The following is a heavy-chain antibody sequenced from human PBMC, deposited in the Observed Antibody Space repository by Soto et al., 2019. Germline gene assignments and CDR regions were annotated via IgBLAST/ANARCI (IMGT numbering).Heavy chain of an antibody. V-gene: IGHV3-7*05. CDR1: GFTFSSYW. CDR2: IKQDGSEK. D-gene: IGHD1-1*01. Sequence: PGGSLRLSCAASGFTFSSYWMSWARQAPGKGLEWVANIKQDGSEKYYVDSVKGRFTISRDNAKNSLYLQTNSLRAEDTAVYYCARDWSLERLDFDYWGQGTLVTVSS. CDR3: ARDWSLERLDFDY. J-gene: IGHJ4*02.